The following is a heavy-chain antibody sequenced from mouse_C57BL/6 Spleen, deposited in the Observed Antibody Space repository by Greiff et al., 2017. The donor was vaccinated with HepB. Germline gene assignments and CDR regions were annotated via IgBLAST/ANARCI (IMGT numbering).Heavy chain of an antibody. V-gene: IGHV5-12*01. CDR3: ARRTGGNPYYAMDY. CDR2: ISNGGGST. D-gene: IGHD2-1*01. J-gene: IGHJ4*01. CDR1: GFTFSDYY. Sequence: EVQLVESGGGLVQPGGSLKLSCAASGFTFSDYYMYWVRQTPKKRLEWVAYISNGGGSTYYPDTVKGRFTISRDNAKNTLYLQMSRRNSEDTAMYYCARRTGGNPYYAMDYGGQGTSVTVSS.